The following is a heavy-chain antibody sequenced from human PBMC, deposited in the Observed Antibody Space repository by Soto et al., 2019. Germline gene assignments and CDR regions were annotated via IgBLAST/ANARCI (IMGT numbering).Heavy chain of an antibody. D-gene: IGHD3-16*01. CDR1: GYTLTELS. Sequence: QVELVQSGAEVKKPGASVKVSCKVSGYTLTELSMHWVRQAPGKGLEWRGVFDAEDGAASYAQNFQGRVTMAVDTSTDTAYMEVTSLRSEDTAVYYCATDLFPDYADAWVTWRPADYWGQGTQVTVSS. CDR2: FDAEDGAA. J-gene: IGHJ4*02. CDR3: ATDLFPDYADAWVTWRPADY. V-gene: IGHV1-24*01.